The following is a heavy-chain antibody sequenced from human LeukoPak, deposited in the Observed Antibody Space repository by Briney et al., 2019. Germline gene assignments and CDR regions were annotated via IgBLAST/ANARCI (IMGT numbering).Heavy chain of an antibody. Sequence: GGSLRLSCAASGFTFSNYGMHWVRQAPGKGLEWVAVVWYDGSNKYYADSVKGRFTISRDNSKNTLYLQMNSLRAEDTAVYYCARDVPDSGNYYPDAFDIWGQGTMVTVSA. CDR1: GFTFSNYG. V-gene: IGHV3-33*01. CDR2: VWYDGSNK. CDR3: ARDVPDSGNYYPDAFDI. J-gene: IGHJ3*02. D-gene: IGHD3-10*01.